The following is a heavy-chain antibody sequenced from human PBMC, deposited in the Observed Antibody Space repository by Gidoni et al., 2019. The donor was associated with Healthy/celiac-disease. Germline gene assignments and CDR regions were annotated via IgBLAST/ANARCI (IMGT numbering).Heavy chain of an antibody. CDR3: ASWRAYDFWSDLVDY. CDR2: INHSGST. CDR1: SFSGYY. V-gene: IGHV4-34*01. J-gene: IGHJ4*02. D-gene: IGHD3-3*01. Sequence: SFSGYYWSWIRQPPGKGLEWIGEINHSGSTNYNPSLKSRVTISVDTSKNQFSLKLSSVTAADTAVYYCASWRAYDFWSDLVDYWGQGTLVTVSS.